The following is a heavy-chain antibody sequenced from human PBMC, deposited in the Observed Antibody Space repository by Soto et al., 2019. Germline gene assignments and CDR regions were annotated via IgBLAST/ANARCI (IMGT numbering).Heavy chain of an antibody. D-gene: IGHD2-21*01. J-gene: IGHJ4*02. CDR3: ARERSNCGGDCLDY. CDR1: GFTFSSYG. Sequence: QVRLVESGGGVVQPGRSLRLSCAASGFTFSSYGIHWVRQAPGKGLEWVALISYDGSNKYYADSVKGRFTISRDNAKNSLYLQMNSLRAEDTAVYYCARERSNCGGDCLDYWGQGTPVTVSS. V-gene: IGHV3-30-3*01. CDR2: ISYDGSNK.